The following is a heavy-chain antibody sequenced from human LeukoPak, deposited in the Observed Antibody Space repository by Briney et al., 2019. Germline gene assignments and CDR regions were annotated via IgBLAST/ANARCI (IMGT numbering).Heavy chain of an antibody. J-gene: IGHJ3*02. V-gene: IGHV1-46*01. Sequence: ASVKVSCKASGYSFTNYYIHWVRQAPGQRLEWMGIIKPSGGDTNYAQKFQGRVIMTRDTSTSTVYMELSSLKSEDTAVYYCARVRDGYNDAYDIWGQGTMVTVSS. CDR3: ARVRDGYNDAYDI. CDR1: GYSFTNYY. D-gene: IGHD5-24*01. CDR2: IKPSGGDT.